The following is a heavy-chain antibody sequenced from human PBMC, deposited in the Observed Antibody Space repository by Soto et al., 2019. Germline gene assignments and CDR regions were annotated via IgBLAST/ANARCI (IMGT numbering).Heavy chain of an antibody. D-gene: IGHD3-10*01. Sequence: GASVKVSCKASGYTFTSYYMHWVRQAPGQGLEWMGIINPSGGSTSYAQKFQGRVTMTRDTSTSTVYMELSSLRSEDTAVYYCARAVFTMVRGVSSYDGFGAFDIWGQGTMVTVSS. V-gene: IGHV1-46*01. CDR2: INPSGGST. CDR3: ARAVFTMVRGVSSYDGFGAFDI. J-gene: IGHJ3*02. CDR1: GYTFTSYY.